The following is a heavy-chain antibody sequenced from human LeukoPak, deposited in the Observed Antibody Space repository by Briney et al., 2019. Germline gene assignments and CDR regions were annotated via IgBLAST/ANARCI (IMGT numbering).Heavy chain of an antibody. Sequence: PGGSLRLSCAASGFTFSSYGMHWVRQAPGKGLEWVAFIRYDGSNKYYADSVKGRFTISRDNSKNTLYLQMNSLRAEDTAVYYCAKDIAAAGRREYYFDYWGQGTLVTVSS. CDR3: AKDIAAAGRREYYFDY. CDR1: GFTFSSYG. CDR2: IRYDGSNK. J-gene: IGHJ4*02. V-gene: IGHV3-30*02. D-gene: IGHD6-13*01.